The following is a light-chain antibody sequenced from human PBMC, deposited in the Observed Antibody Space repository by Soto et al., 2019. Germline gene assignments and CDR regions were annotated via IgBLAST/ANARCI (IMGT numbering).Light chain of an antibody. Sequence: QSVLTQPPSVSGAPGQRVTISCTGSSSNIGAGYGVHWYIQLPGTAPKLLVYGDSNRPSGVPDRFSGSKSDTSASLAITGLQAEDEADYYCQSDDSSLSGVIFGGGTKLTVL. CDR1: SSNIGAGYG. CDR3: QSDDSSLSGVI. J-gene: IGLJ2*01. CDR2: GDS. V-gene: IGLV1-40*01.